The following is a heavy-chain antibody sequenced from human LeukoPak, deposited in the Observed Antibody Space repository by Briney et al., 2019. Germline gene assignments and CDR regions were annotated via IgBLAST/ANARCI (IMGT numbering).Heavy chain of an antibody. CDR3: AKKGRFGDVSYYYIDV. J-gene: IGHJ6*03. D-gene: IGHD3-10*01. V-gene: IGHV3-23*01. CDR2: ISGSGVYT. CDR1: GFTFSTYL. Sequence: GGSLRLSCAASGFTFSTYLMHWVRQAPGKGLEWVSAISGSGVYTYYADPVKGRFTISRDNSKNTLYLQMNSLRDEDMAVYYCAKKGRFGDVSYYYIDVWGKGATVTISS.